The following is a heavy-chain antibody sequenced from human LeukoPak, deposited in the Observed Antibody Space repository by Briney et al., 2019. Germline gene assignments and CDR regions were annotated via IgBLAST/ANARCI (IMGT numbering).Heavy chain of an antibody. Sequence: PGGSLRLSCAASGFTFSSYWMHWVRQAPGKGLVWVSRINNDGSTTTYADSVKGRFTISRDNAKDTLYLQMNSLRAEDTAVYYCARGISEWFSDYYYYGMDVWGQGTTVTVSS. CDR2: INNDGSTT. CDR1: GFTFSSYW. V-gene: IGHV3-74*01. CDR3: ARGISEWFSDYYYYGMDV. D-gene: IGHD3-3*01. J-gene: IGHJ6*02.